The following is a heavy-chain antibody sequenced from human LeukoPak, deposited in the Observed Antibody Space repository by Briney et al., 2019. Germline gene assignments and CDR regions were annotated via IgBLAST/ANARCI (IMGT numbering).Heavy chain of an antibody. CDR2: ISAYNGNT. J-gene: IGHJ4*02. D-gene: IGHD2-2*01. CDR3: ARDRGCSSSSCYSHFDY. Sequence: ASVNVSCKASGYTFTSYGISWVRQAPGQGREWMGWISAYNGNTNYAQKLQGRVTMTTDTSTSTAYMELRSLRSDDTAVYYCARDRGCSSSSCYSHFDYWGQGTLVPVSS. V-gene: IGHV1-18*04. CDR1: GYTFTSYG.